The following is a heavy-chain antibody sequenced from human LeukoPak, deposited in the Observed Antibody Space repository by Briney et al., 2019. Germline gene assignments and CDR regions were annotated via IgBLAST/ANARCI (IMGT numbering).Heavy chain of an antibody. V-gene: IGHV1-18*04. Sequence: ASVKVSCKASGYTFTSYGISWVRQAPGQGLEWMGWISAYNGNTNYAQKLQGRVTMTTDTSTNTAYMELRSLRSDDTAVYYCARDRSSGWYGPFGYWGQGTLVTVSS. CDR3: ARDRSSGWYGPFGY. CDR1: GYTFTSYG. D-gene: IGHD6-19*01. J-gene: IGHJ4*02. CDR2: ISAYNGNT.